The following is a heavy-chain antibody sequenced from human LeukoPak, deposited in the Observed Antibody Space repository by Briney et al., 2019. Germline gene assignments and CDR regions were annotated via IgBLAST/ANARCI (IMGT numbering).Heavy chain of an antibody. J-gene: IGHJ4*02. CDR3: ARATTTYYFDS. Sequence: SETLSFTCTVSGGSISSYYWSWIRQPPGKGLEWIGYISDSGSTNYNSPLESRITISLDTSKNQFSLKLTSLTAADTAVYYCARATTTYYFDSWGQGILVTVSS. CDR1: GGSISSYY. V-gene: IGHV4-59*01. D-gene: IGHD4-11*01. CDR2: ISDSGST.